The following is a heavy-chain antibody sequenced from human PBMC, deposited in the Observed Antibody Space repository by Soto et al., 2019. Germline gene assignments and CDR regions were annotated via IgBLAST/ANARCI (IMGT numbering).Heavy chain of an antibody. CDR2: ISYGGGTT. CDR3: AKNPGYYYDSTGYHFDY. Sequence: PGGPMRLSSTASEFNCSNYAMSWIRQATGKGLEWVSAISYGGGTTYYADSVKGRFTISRDNSKTTLYLQMNSLRAEDTAVYYCAKNPGYYYDSTGYHFDYWGQGTLVTVSS. CDR1: EFNCSNYA. J-gene: IGHJ4*02. V-gene: IGHV3-23*01. D-gene: IGHD3-22*01.